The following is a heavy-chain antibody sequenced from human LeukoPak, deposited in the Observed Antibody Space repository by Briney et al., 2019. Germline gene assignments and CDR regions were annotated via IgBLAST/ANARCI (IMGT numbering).Heavy chain of an antibody. J-gene: IGHJ3*02. V-gene: IGHV1-69*05. Sequence: SVKVSCKASGGTFSSYAISWVRQAPGQGLEWMGGIIPIFGTANYAQKFQGRVTITTDESTSTAYMELSSLRSEDTAAYYCARDRRGVAGAFDIWGQGTMVTVSS. D-gene: IGHD3-10*01. CDR2: IIPIFGTA. CDR1: GGTFSSYA. CDR3: ARDRRGVAGAFDI.